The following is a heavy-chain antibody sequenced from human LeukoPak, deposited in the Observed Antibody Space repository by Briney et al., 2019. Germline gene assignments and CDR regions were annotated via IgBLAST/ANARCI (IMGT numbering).Heavy chain of an antibody. CDR1: GFTFSSYA. D-gene: IGHD2-2*01. J-gene: IGHJ4*02. CDR2: ISNSGDFT. Sequence: PGGSLRLSCAASGFTFSSYAMSWVRQAPGKGLEWVSVISNSGDFTYYANSVKGRFTISRDNSRNTLYLQMNSLRAGDTAVFYCARRSSFSFDFWGQGTLVTVSS. V-gene: IGHV3-23*01. CDR3: ARRSSFSFDF.